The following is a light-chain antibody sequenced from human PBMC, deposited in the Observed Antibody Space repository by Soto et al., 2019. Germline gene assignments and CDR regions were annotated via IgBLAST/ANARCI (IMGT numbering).Light chain of an antibody. V-gene: IGLV1-44*01. J-gene: IGLJ3*02. CDR3: AAWSDSLNGRV. CDR2: SNN. CDR1: RSNIGSNT. Sequence: QPVLTQPPSASGTPGQRVTISCSGSRSNIGSNTVNWYQQLPGTAPKLLIYSNNQRPSGVPDRFSGSKSGTSASLAISGLQSEDEADYYCAAWSDSLNGRVFGGGTKLTVL.